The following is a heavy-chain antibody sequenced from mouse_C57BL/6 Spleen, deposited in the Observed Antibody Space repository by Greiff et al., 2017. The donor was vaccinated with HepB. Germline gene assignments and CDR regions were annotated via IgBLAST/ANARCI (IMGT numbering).Heavy chain of an antibody. Sequence: VQLQQPGAELVKPGASVKLSCKASGYTFTSYWMHWVKQRPGQGLEWIGMIHPNSGSTNYNEKFKSKATLTVDKSSSTAYMQLSSLTSEDSAVYYCARSMITTVVANPWFAYWGQGTLVTVSA. CDR2: IHPNSGST. V-gene: IGHV1-64*01. D-gene: IGHD1-1*01. J-gene: IGHJ3*01. CDR3: ARSMITTVVANPWFAY. CDR1: GYTFTSYW.